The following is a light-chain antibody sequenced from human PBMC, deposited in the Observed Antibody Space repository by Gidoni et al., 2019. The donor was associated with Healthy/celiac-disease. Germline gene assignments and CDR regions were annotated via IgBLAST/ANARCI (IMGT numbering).Light chain of an antibody. CDR3: GTWDSSLSAEVV. CDR1: SSNIGNNY. J-gene: IGLJ2*01. Sequence: QSVLTQPPSVSAAPGQKVTISCSGSSSNIGNNYVSWYQQLPGTAPKLRIYDNNKRPSGIPDRFSGSKSGTSATLGITGLQTGDEADYYCGTWDSSLSAEVVFGGGTKLTVL. V-gene: IGLV1-51*01. CDR2: DNN.